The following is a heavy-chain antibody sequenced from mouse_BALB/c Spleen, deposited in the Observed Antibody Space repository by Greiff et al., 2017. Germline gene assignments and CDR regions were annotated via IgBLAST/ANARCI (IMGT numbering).Heavy chain of an antibody. D-gene: IGHD1-1*01. CDR1: GYTFTSYY. CDR3: TIITTVVADY. Sequence: QVQLQQSGAELVKPGASVKLSCKASGYTFTSYYMYWVKQRPGQGLEWIGEINPSNGGTNFNEKFKSKATLTVDKSSSTAYMQLSSLTSEDSAVYDCTIITTVVADYWGQGTTLTVSS. V-gene: IGHV1S81*02. CDR2: INPSNGGT. J-gene: IGHJ2*01.